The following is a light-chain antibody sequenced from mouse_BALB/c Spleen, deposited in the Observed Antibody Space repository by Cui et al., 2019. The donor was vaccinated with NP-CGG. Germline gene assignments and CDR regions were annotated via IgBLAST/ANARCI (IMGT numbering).Light chain of an antibody. CDR2: GTN. CDR1: TGAVTTSNY. Sequence: VVVLQDSALTTSPGETGTLTCRSSTGAVTTSNYANWVQEKPDHLFTGLIGGTNNRAPGVPARFSGSLIGDKAALTITGAQTEDEAIYFCALWYSNHWVFGGGTKLTVL. CDR3: ALWYSNHWV. J-gene: IGLJ1*01. V-gene: IGLV1*01.